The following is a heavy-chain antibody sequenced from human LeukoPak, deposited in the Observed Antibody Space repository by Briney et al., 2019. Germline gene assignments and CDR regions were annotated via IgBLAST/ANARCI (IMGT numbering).Heavy chain of an antibody. CDR3: ARRDYLDHFYYIDV. V-gene: IGHV4-34*01. Sequence: SETLSLTCAVYGGSFNDYYWIWIRQPPGKGLEWIGEIKPSGRTNYNPSLESRVTISVDTSKNHFSLKLSSVTAADTAVYYCARRDYLDHFYYIDVWDKGNTVTVSS. J-gene: IGHJ6*03. D-gene: IGHD3-10*01. CDR1: GGSFNDYY. CDR2: IKPSGRT.